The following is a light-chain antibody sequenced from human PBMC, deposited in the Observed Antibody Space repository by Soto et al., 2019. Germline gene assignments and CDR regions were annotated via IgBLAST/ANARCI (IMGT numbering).Light chain of an antibody. CDR2: DVF. V-gene: IGKV1-33*01. Sequence: DIQMTQSPSSLSASVGDRVIITCQASQDISNYLNWYQKKPGKAPKLLIYDVFNLEAGVPSRFSGSGSGTEFTLNISSLQPDDIATYYCQQYDNLFFSFGARTRVEIK. J-gene: IGKJ4*01. CDR3: QQYDNLFFS. CDR1: QDISNY.